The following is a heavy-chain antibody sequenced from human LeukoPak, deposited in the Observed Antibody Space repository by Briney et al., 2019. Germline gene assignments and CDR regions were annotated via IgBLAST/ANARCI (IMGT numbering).Heavy chain of an antibody. D-gene: IGHD5-12*01. CDR1: GYTFTSYD. Sequence: GASVKVSCKASGYTFTSYDINWVRQATGQGLEWMGWMNPNSGNTGYAQKFQGRVTMTRNTSISTAYMELSSLRSEDTAVYYCAREAPGQWLVDYWGQGTLATVSS. CDR2: MNPNSGNT. V-gene: IGHV1-8*01. J-gene: IGHJ4*02. CDR3: AREAPGQWLVDY.